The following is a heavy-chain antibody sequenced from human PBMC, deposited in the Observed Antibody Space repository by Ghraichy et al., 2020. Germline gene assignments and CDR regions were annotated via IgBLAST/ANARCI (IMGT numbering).Heavy chain of an antibody. CDR2: IYHSGST. D-gene: IGHD2-2*01. CDR3: ARAAVVPAAIDAFDI. J-gene: IGHJ3*02. Sequence: SETLSLTCAVSGGSISSGGYSWSWIRQPPGKGLEWIGYIYHSGSTYYNPSLKSRVTISVDRSKNQFSLKLSSVTAADTAVYYCARAAVVPAAIDAFDIWGQGTMVTVSS. V-gene: IGHV4-30-2*01. CDR1: GGSISSGGYS.